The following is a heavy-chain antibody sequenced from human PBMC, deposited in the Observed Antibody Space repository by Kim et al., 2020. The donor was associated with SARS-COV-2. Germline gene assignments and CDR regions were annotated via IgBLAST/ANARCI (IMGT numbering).Heavy chain of an antibody. CDR2: ISHTGNT. D-gene: IGHD2-21*01. J-gene: IGHJ4*01. CDR1: GGSIASNIYY. V-gene: IGHV4-39*06. Sequence: SETLSLTCSVSGGSIASNIYYWVWIRQPPGKGLEWLGSISHTGNTYYSPTLKSRLSISMDTSNNDFTLGLTSVTAADTALYYCASFATPLIPGLFDSWG. CDR3: ASFATPLIPGLFDS.